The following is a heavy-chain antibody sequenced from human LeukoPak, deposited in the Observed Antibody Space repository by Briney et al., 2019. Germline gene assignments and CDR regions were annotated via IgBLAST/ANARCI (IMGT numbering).Heavy chain of an antibody. D-gene: IGHD2/OR15-2a*01. J-gene: IGHJ4*02. CDR3: ARDGEYERYYFDY. Sequence: SGTLSLTCAVSGGSISSSNWWSWVRQPPGKGLEWIGEIYHSGSTNYNPSLKSRVTISVDKSKNQFSLKLSSVTAADTAVYYCARDGEYERYYFDYWGQGTLVTVSS. CDR2: IYHSGST. CDR1: GGSISSSNW. V-gene: IGHV4-4*02.